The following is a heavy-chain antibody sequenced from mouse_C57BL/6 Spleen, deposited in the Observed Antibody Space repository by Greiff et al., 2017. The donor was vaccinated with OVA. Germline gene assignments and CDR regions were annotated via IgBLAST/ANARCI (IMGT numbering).Heavy chain of an antibody. CDR3: ARREVTTVAYYFDY. CDR1: GYTFTSYW. Sequence: QVQLQQPGAELVRPGTSVKLSCKASGYTFTSYWMHWVKQRPGQGLEWIGVIDPSDSYTNYNQKFKGTATLTVDTSSSTAYMQLSSLTSEDSAVYYCARREVTTVAYYFDYWGQGTTLTVSS. CDR2: IDPSDSYT. D-gene: IGHD1-1*01. V-gene: IGHV1-59*01. J-gene: IGHJ2*01.